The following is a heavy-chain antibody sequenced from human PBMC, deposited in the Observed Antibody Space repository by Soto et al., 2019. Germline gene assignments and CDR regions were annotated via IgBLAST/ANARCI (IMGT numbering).Heavy chain of an antibody. CDR1: GFALSTLGVG. CDR3: AHRPYSYDTGGYWVFEY. V-gene: IGHV2-5*02. CDR2: IYWDDDN. Sequence: VSGPTLVNPTQTLTLTCTFSGFALSTLGVGVGWIRQPPGKALEWLALIYWDDDNLYSPSLKSRLTITKDTSKNQVALTMTNVDHVDTATYYCAHRPYSYDTGGYWVFEYWGQGALVIVSS. D-gene: IGHD3-22*01. J-gene: IGHJ4*02.